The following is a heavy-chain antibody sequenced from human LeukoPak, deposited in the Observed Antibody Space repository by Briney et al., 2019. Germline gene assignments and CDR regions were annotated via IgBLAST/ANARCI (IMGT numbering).Heavy chain of an antibody. CDR2: ISGSGGST. J-gene: IGHJ5*02. D-gene: IGHD3-22*01. Sequence: QTGGSLRLSCAASGFTLSSYAMSWVRQAPGRGLEWVSAISGSGGSTYYADSVKGRFTISRDNSKNTLYLQMNSLRAEDTAVYYCAKDSTYYYDSSGYYHNWFDPWGQGTMVTVSS. CDR1: GFTLSSYA. CDR3: AKDSTYYYDSSGYYHNWFDP. V-gene: IGHV3-23*01.